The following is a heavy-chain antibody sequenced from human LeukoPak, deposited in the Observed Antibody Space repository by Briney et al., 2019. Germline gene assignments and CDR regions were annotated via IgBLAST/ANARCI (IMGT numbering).Heavy chain of an antibody. V-gene: IGHV4-4*07. CDR1: GGSISSYY. CDR2: IYTSGST. D-gene: IGHD2-15*01. CDR3: ARDYCSGGSCYSLWFDP. J-gene: IGHJ5*02. Sequence: SETLSLTCTVAGGSISSYYWSWIRQPAGKGLEWIGRIYTSGSTNYNPSLKSRVTISVDKSKNQFSLKLSSVTAADTAVYYCARDYCSGGSCYSLWFDPWGQGTLVTVSS.